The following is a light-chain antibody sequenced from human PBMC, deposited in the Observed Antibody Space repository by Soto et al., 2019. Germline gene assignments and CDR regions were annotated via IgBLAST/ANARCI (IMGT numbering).Light chain of an antibody. CDR1: QSVSSSY. CDR2: GAS. V-gene: IGKV3-20*01. Sequence: EIVLTQSPGTLPLSPGERATLSCRASQSVSSSYLAWYQQKPGQAPRLLIYGASSRATGIPDRFSGSGSGTDFILTISRLEPEDFAVYYCQQYGSSWTFGQGTKVDIK. J-gene: IGKJ1*01. CDR3: QQYGSSWT.